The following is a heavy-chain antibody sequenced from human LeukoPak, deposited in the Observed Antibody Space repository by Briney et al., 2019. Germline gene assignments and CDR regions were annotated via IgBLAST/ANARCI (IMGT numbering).Heavy chain of an antibody. V-gene: IGHV3-21*04. CDR2: ISSSGTYI. D-gene: IGHD3-16*01. CDR3: ARVVSGGVIWAY. CDR1: GFTFSSYS. Sequence: GGSLRLSCAASGFTFSSYSMNWVRQAPGKGLEWVSFISSSGTYIYYADSMKGRFTISRDNAKNSLYLQMNSLRAEDTAVYFCARVVSGGVIWAYWGQGTLVTVSS. J-gene: IGHJ4*02.